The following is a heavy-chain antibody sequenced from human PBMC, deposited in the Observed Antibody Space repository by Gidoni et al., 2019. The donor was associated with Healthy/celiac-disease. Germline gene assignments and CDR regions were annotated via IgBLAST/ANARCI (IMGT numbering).Heavy chain of an antibody. D-gene: IGHD3-9*01. CDR1: GFTFSSYS. Sequence: EVQLVESGGGLVQPGGSLRLSCAASGFTFSSYSMNWVRQAPGKGLEWVSYISSSSSTIYYADSVKGRFTISRDNAKNSLYLQMNSLRDEDTAVYYCARSQEGDSVMGRYYDILTGLYYMDVWGKGTTVTVSS. V-gene: IGHV3-48*02. CDR3: ARSQEGDSVMGRYYDILTGLYYMDV. J-gene: IGHJ6*03. CDR2: ISSSSSTI.